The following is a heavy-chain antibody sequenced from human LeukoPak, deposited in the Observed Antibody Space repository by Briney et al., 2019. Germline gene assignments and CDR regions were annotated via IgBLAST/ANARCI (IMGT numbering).Heavy chain of an antibody. Sequence: PSETLSLTCTVSGGSISSGGYYWSWIRQHPGKGLEWIGYIYYSGSTYYNPSLESRVTISVDTSKNQFSLKLSSVTAADTAVYYCARHSSGHEAFDYWGQGTLDTVSS. CDR1: GGSISSGGYY. CDR3: ARHSSGHEAFDY. CDR2: IYYSGST. V-gene: IGHV4-31*03. J-gene: IGHJ4*02. D-gene: IGHD3-22*01.